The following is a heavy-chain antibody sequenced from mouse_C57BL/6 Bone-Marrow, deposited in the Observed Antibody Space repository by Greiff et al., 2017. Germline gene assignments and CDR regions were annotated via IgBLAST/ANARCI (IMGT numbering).Heavy chain of an antibody. Sequence: QVQLQQPGAELVRPGTSVKLSCKASGYTFTSYWMHWVKQRPGQGLEWIGVIDPSDSYTNYNQKFKGKATLSVDTSSSTDYMQLSRLTSEDSAVYYCARVRFYYDYDVGSDWYFDVWGTGTTVTVSS. J-gene: IGHJ1*03. CDR2: IDPSDSYT. D-gene: IGHD2-4*01. CDR1: GYTFTSYW. CDR3: ARVRFYYDYDVGSDWYFDV. V-gene: IGHV1-59*01.